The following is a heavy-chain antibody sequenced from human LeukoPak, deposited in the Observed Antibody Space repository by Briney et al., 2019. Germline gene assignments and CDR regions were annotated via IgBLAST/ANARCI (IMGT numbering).Heavy chain of an antibody. Sequence: SVKVSCKASGGTFSSYAISWVRQAPVQGLEWLGRIIPILGIANYAQKFQGRVTITADKSTSTAYMELSSLRSEDTAVYYCAGPIFGAGMGAFDIWGQRTTVTVSS. J-gene: IGHJ3*02. CDR3: AGPIFGAGMGAFDI. CDR1: GGTFSSYA. CDR2: IIPILGIA. V-gene: IGHV1-69*04. D-gene: IGHD3-3*01.